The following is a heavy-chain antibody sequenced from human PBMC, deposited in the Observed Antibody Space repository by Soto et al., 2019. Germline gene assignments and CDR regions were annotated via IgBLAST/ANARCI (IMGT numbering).Heavy chain of an antibody. CDR2: IIPIFGTA. CDR1: GGTFSSYG. CDR3: ASIDAAYYYDSSGYSDGFSYGMDV. D-gene: IGHD3-22*01. Sequence: QVQLVQSGAEVKQPGSSVKVSCKASGGTFSSYGISWVRQAPGQGLEWMGGIIPIFGTANYAQKFQGRVTITADESTSTAYMELSSLRSEVTAVYYCASIDAAYYYDSSGYSDGFSYGMDVWGQGTTVTVSS. V-gene: IGHV1-69*01. J-gene: IGHJ6*02.